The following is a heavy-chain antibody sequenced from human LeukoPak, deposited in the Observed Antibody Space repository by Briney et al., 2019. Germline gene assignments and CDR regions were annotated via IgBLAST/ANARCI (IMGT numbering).Heavy chain of an antibody. CDR2: LYHSGST. Sequence: SETLSLTCAVSGYSISSGYYWGWIRQPPGKGLEWIGSLYHSGSTYYNPSLKSRVTISVDTSKNQFSLKLNSVTAADTAVYYCAREGVGTHAFDIWGQGTMVTVSS. CDR3: AREGVGTHAFDI. D-gene: IGHD3-3*01. J-gene: IGHJ3*02. CDR1: GYSISSGYY. V-gene: IGHV4-38-2*01.